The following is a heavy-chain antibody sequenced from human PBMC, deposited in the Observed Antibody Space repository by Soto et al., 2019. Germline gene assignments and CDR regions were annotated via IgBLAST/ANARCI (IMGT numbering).Heavy chain of an antibody. CDR2: MNPNSGHT. CDR1: GYTFTSHD. Sequence: QVQLVQSGAEVKKPGASVKVSCKASGYTFTSHDINWMRQATGQGLEWMGWMNPNSGHTNYAQKFQGRVTMTRDTSISTASMELTHLRSEDTAIYYCARDMISPWGQGTLVTVSS. V-gene: IGHV1-8*01. D-gene: IGHD3-16*01. J-gene: IGHJ5*02. CDR3: ARDMISP.